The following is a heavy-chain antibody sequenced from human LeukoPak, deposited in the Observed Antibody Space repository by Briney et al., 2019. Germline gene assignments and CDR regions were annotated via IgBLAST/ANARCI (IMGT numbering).Heavy chain of an antibody. Sequence: PSETLSLTCAVYGWSVSGYYWSWIRQPPGKGLEWIGEINHSGSTNYNPSLKSRVTISVDTSKNQFSLKLSSVTAADTAVYYCARALRNWGQGTLVTVSS. CDR2: INHSGST. CDR1: GWSVSGYY. V-gene: IGHV4-34*01. J-gene: IGHJ4*02. CDR3: ARALRN.